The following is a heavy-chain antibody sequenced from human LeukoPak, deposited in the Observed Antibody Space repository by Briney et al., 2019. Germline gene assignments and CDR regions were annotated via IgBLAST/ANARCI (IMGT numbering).Heavy chain of an antibody. CDR3: ARDRGAAAAGSGGWFDP. CDR2: ISSSSSTI. V-gene: IGHV3-48*04. CDR1: GFTFSSYS. J-gene: IGHJ5*02. D-gene: IGHD6-13*01. Sequence: GSLRLSCAASGFTFSSYSMNWVRQAPGKGLEWVSYISSSSSTIYYADSVKGRFTISRDNAKNSLYLQMNSLRAEDTAVYYCARDRGAAAAGSGGWFDPWGQGTLVTVSS.